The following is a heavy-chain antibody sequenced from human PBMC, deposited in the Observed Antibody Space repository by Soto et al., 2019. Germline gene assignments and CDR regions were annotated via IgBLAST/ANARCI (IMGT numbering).Heavy chain of an antibody. V-gene: IGHV3-15*07. Sequence: EVQLVESGGGLVKPGGSLRLSCAASGFTFSNAWMNWVRQAPGKGLEWVGRIKSKTDGGTTDYAAPVKGRFTISRDDSKNTLYLQMNSLKTEDTAVYYCTTAYSYDSSGYTYWYFDLWGRGTLVTVSS. CDR1: GFTFSNAW. CDR3: TTAYSYDSSGYTYWYFDL. D-gene: IGHD3-22*01. CDR2: IKSKTDGGTT. J-gene: IGHJ2*01.